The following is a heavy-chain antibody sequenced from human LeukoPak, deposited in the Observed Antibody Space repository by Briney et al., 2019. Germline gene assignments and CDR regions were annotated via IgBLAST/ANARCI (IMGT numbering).Heavy chain of an antibody. V-gene: IGHV3-9*03. CDR3: AKDKGSVNSEDFDI. CDR1: GFTFDDYD. J-gene: IGHJ3*02. CDR2: ISWNSGSI. Sequence: GGSLRLSCATSGFTFDDYDMHWVRQAPGKGLEWVSDISWNSGSIGYADSVKGRFTISRDNAKNSLYLQMNSLRAEDMDLYYCAKDKGSVNSEDFDIWGQGTMVTVSS.